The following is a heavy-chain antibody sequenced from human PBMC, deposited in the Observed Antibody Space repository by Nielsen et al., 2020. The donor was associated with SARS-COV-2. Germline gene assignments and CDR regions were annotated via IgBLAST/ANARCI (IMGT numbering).Heavy chain of an antibody. J-gene: IGHJ4*02. CDR2: IWYDGSNK. CDR3: ARVTGSGYITNHFDY. D-gene: IGHD5-18*01. Sequence: GESLKISCAASGFTFSSYGMHWVRQAPGKGLEWVAVIWYDGSNKYYADSVKGRFTISRDNAKNSLFLQMNSLTAEDTAVYYCARVTGSGYITNHFDYWGQGMLVTVSS. V-gene: IGHV3-33*01. CDR1: GFTFSSYG.